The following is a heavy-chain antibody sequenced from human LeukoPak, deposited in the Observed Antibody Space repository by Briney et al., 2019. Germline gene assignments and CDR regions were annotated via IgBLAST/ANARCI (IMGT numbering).Heavy chain of an antibody. V-gene: IGHV3-30*02. CDR3: ANAIAAAGAYFDY. CDR1: GFTFSSYG. Sequence: GGSLRLSCAASGFTFSSYGMYWVRQAPGKGLEWVAFIRYDESNRNYADSVKGRFTISRDKSKNTLYLQMNSLRAEDTAVYYCANAIAAAGAYFDYWGQGTLVTVSS. J-gene: IGHJ4*02. D-gene: IGHD6-13*01. CDR2: IRYDESNR.